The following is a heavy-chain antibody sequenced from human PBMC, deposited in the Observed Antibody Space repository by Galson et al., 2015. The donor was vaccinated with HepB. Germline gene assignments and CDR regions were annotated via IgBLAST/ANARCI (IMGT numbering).Heavy chain of an antibody. CDR3: ARVGGSYPHAFDI. J-gene: IGHJ3*02. D-gene: IGHD1-26*01. V-gene: IGHV4-38-2*02. CDR2: IYHSGST. Sequence: WVRQAPGKGLEWIGSIYHSGSTYYNPSLKSRVTISVDTSKNQFSLKLSSVTAADTAVYYCARVGGSYPHAFDIWGQGTMVTVSS.